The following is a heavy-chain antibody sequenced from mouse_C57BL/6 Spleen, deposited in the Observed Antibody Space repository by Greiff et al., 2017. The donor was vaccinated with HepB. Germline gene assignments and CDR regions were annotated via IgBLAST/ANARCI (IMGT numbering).Heavy chain of an antibody. CDR1: GFTFSSYA. D-gene: IGHD1-1*01. Sequence: EVKLLESGGGLVKPGGSLKLSCAASGFTFSSYAMSWVRQTPEKRLEWVATISDGGSYTYYPDNVKGRFTISRDNAKNNLYLQMSHLKSEDTAMYYCARDRDYGLDYWGQGTTLTVSS. CDR2: ISDGGSYT. CDR3: ARDRDYGLDY. V-gene: IGHV5-4*01. J-gene: IGHJ2*01.